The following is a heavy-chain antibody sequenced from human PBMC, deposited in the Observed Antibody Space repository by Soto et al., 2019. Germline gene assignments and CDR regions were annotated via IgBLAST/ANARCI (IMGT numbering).Heavy chain of an antibody. CDR2: IYYSGST. Sequence: QVQLQESGPGLVKPSETLSLTCTVSGGFIISDYWIWIRQPPGQGLEWIGYIYYSGSTNYNPSLRSRVTMSLDTSKKQFSLKLSSVTAADTAVYYCARDILTGRMGMDVWGQGTTVTVSS. J-gene: IGHJ6*02. CDR1: GGFIISDY. CDR3: ARDILTGRMGMDV. V-gene: IGHV4-59*01. D-gene: IGHD3-9*01.